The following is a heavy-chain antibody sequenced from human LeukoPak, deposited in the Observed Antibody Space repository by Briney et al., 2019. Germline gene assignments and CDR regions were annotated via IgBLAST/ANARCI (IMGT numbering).Heavy chain of an antibody. CDR2: TQYDESIK. V-gene: IGHV3-30*02. D-gene: IGHD2-2*01. J-gene: IGHJ5*02. CDR3: AKDRCSSTSCPNWFDP. Sequence: GGSLSLSCAASGFTFSNYGMHWVRQAPGKGLEWVSFTQYDESIKYYADSVKGRFTISRDNSKNTLYLQMHSLRAEDTAVYYCAKDRCSSTSCPNWFDPWGQGTLVTVSS. CDR1: GFTFSNYG.